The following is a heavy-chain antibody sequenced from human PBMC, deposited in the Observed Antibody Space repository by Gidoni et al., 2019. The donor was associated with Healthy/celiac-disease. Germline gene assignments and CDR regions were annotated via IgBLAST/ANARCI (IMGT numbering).Heavy chain of an antibody. D-gene: IGHD3-10*01. CDR3: ARDITMVRGVMGYFDY. V-gene: IGHV3-30*07. J-gene: IGHJ4*02. Sequence: ISRDNSKNTLYLQMNSLRAEDTAVYYCARDITMVRGVMGYFDYWGQGTLVTVSS.